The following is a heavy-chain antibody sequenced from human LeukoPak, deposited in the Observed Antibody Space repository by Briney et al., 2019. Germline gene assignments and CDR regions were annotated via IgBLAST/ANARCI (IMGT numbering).Heavy chain of an antibody. CDR2: VSGTGGRT. CDR3: VKASSSSPQYNWFDA. Sequence: GGSLRLSCAASGFTFSTYAMSWVRQAPGKGLEWVSVVSGTGGRTYYADSVKGRFTISRDNPKNTLYLQMNSLRAEDTALYYCVKASSSSPQYNWFDAWGQGTLVTVPS. CDR1: GFTFSTYA. J-gene: IGHJ5*02. V-gene: IGHV3-23*01. D-gene: IGHD6-6*01.